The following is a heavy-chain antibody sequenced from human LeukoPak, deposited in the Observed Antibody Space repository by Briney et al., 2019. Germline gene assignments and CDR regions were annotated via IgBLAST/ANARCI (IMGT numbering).Heavy chain of an antibody. D-gene: IGHD2-2*01. Sequence: SETLSLTCTVSGYSISSGYYWGWIRQPPGKGLEWIGSIYHSGSTNYNPSLNSRVTISVDTSKNQFSLKLSSVTAADTAVYYCARGGGVCSSTSCRAYYYYYYYYMDVWGKGTTVTVSS. J-gene: IGHJ6*03. CDR2: IYHSGST. V-gene: IGHV4-38-2*02. CDR3: ARGGGVCSSTSCRAYYYYYYYYMDV. CDR1: GYSISSGYY.